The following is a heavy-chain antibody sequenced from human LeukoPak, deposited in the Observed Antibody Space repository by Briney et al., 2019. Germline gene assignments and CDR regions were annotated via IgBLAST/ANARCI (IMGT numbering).Heavy chain of an antibody. CDR1: GFPFSSYA. CDR2: ISYDGSNK. J-gene: IGHJ4*02. Sequence: GGSLRLSCAASGFPFSSYAMSWVRQAPGKGLEWVAVISYDGSNKYYAASVKGRFPISRDNAKNSLYLQMNSLRAEDPAVYYGASCGGNGTLAYWGRGPLVPVP. V-gene: IGHV3-30*03. CDR3: ASCGGNGTLAY. D-gene: IGHD4-23*01.